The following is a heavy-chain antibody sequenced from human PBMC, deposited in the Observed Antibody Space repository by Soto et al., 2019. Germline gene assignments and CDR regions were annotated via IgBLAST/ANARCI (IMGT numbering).Heavy chain of an antibody. CDR1: GFTFSRYW. CDR3: ARDMVRGMDV. Sequence: GGSLRLSCAASGFTFSRYWMSWVRQAPGKGLEWVSVIYSGGSTYYADSVKGRFTISRDNSKNTLYLQMNSLRAEDKAVYYCARDMVRGMDVWGQGTTVTVSS. D-gene: IGHD3-10*01. CDR2: IYSGGST. V-gene: IGHV3-66*01. J-gene: IGHJ6*02.